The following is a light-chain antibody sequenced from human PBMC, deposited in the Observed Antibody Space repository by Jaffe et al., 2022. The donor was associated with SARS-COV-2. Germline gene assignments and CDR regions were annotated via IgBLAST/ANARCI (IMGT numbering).Light chain of an antibody. CDR1: SNNVGDQG. V-gene: IGLV10-54*04. CDR3: SAWDSSLISWE. CDR2: RNN. J-gene: IGLJ3*02. Sequence: QAGLTQPPSVSKGLRQTATLTCTGNSNNVGDQGAAWLQQHQGHPPKLLSYRNNNRPSGISERFSASRSGDTASLTITGLQPEDEADYYCSAWDSSLISWEFGGGTKLTVL.